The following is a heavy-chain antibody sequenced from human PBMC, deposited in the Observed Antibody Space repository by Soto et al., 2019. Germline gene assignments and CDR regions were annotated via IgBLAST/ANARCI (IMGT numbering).Heavy chain of an antibody. CDR1: GFTFSSYG. D-gene: IGHD6-19*01. Sequence: QVQLVESGGGVVQPGRSLRLSCAASGFTFSSYGMQWVRQAPDKGLEWVAVIPYDGSNKYYADSVKGRFTISRDNSKNTLYLQMNSLRAEDTAVYYCAKGSMAPYSSGWYDYWGQGTLVTVSS. CDR3: AKGSMAPYSSGWYDY. CDR2: IPYDGSNK. V-gene: IGHV3-30*18. J-gene: IGHJ4*02.